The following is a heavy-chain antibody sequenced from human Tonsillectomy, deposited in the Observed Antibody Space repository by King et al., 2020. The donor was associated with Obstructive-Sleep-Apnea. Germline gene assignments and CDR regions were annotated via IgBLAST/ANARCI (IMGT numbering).Heavy chain of an antibody. V-gene: IGHV4-34*01. J-gene: IGHJ5*02. Sequence: VQLQQWGAGLLKPSETLSLTCAVYGGSFSGYYWSWIRQPPGKGLEWIGEINQSGSTNYNPTLKSRFTISVDTSKNQFSLKLSSVTAADTAVYYCARAKGYCSSTSCYPREFDPRGQGTLVTVSS. D-gene: IGHD2-2*01. CDR2: INQSGST. CDR1: GGSFSGYY. CDR3: ARAKGYCSSTSCYPREFDP.